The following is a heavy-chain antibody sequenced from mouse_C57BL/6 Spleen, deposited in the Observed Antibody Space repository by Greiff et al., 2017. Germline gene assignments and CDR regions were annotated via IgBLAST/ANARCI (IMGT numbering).Heavy chain of an antibody. J-gene: IGHJ2*01. Sequence: QVQLQQPGAELVRPGSSVKLSCKASGYTFTSYWMHWVKQRPIQGLEWIGNIDPSDSETHYNQKFKDKATLTVDKSSSTAYMQLSSLTSEDSAVYYGARRGGMGGNYYFDYWGQGTTLTVSS. CDR2: IDPSDSET. D-gene: IGHD2-1*01. V-gene: IGHV1-52*01. CDR1: GYTFTSYW. CDR3: ARRGGMGGNYYFDY.